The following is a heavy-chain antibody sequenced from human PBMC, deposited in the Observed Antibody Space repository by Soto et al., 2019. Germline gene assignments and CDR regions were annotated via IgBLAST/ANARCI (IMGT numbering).Heavy chain of an antibody. Sequence: ASVEVSCKAPADTFTSYYIHWVRQAPGHGLEWMGIINPNGGSTRFAQTFQGRITMTTDTSTSTVYMELRSLRAEDTAVYYCARXSPHYYDSSGYYYSFDYWGQGTLVTVSS. D-gene: IGHD3-22*01. J-gene: IGHJ4*02. CDR2: INPNGGST. CDR3: ARXSPHYYDSSGYYYSFDY. CDR1: ADTFTSYY. V-gene: IGHV1-46*01.